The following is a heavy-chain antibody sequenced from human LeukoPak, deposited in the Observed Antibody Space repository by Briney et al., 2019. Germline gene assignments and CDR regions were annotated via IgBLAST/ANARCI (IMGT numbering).Heavy chain of an antibody. J-gene: IGHJ4*02. D-gene: IGHD6-19*01. CDR1: GFTFSRHW. Sequence: PGGSLRLSCAASGFTFSRHWMSWVRQAPGKGLEWVANIKRDGREKNYVDSVKGRFSISRDNVKNSLHLQMNSLRAEDTAVYYCARVCVSGWTDCMDYWGQGTLVTVSS. CDR2: IKRDGREK. CDR3: ARVCVSGWTDCMDY. V-gene: IGHV3-7*01.